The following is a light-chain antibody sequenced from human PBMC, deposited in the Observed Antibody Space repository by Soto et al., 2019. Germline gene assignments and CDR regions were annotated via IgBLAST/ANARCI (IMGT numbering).Light chain of an antibody. J-gene: IGKJ1*01. CDR2: KAS. CDR3: QQYNTYSWT. V-gene: IGKV1-5*03. Sequence: DIQMTQSPSTLSASAGDRVTITCRASQSISRWLAWHQQKPGKAPKLLIYKASSLESGVPSRFSGSGSGTEFTLTISSLQPDYFATYYCQQYNTYSWTFGQGTEVEIK. CDR1: QSISRW.